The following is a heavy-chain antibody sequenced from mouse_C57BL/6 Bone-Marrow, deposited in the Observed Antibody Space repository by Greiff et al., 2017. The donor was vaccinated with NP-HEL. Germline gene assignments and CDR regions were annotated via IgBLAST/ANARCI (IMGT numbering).Heavy chain of an antibody. CDR3: ALYYDGSSAWFAY. J-gene: IGHJ3*01. V-gene: IGHV8-8*01. D-gene: IGHD1-1*01. CDR2: IWWDDDK. CDR1: GFSLSTFGMG. Sequence: QVTLKVCGPGILQPSQTLSLTCSFSGFSLSTFGMGVGWIRQPSGKGLEWLAHIWWDDDKYYNPALKSRLTISKDTSKNQVVLKIANVDTADTATYYCALYYDGSSAWFAYWGQGTLVTVSA.